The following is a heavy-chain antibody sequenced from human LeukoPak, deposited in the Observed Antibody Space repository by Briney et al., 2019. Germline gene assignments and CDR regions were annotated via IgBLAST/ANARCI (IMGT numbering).Heavy chain of an antibody. J-gene: IGHJ6*02. CDR3: GRGYAMDV. V-gene: IGHV1-8*01. CDR1: LYTPTNFD. CDR2: MNLNTGKK. Sequence: SVNVSCKASLYTPTNFDINGVRQATGRGVEGMGLMNLNTGKKGYIHEFQGRVTKTTNNSITTAYMELSSLKTEDTAVDYWGRGYAMDVWGQGTTVTVSS.